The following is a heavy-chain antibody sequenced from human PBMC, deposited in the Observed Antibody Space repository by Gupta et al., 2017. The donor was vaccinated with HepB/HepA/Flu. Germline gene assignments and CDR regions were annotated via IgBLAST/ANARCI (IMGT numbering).Heavy chain of an antibody. CDR3: ASLHHVEYSSSEMADV. CDR2: VIPIFGTA. CDR1: GGTFSRYA. Sequence: QVQLVQSGAEVKKPGSSVKVSCKASGGTFSRYAISWVRRAPGQGLAWLGGVIPIFGTANDAQKFQGRVTMTADESTSTAYMELSSLSSEDTAVYYCASLHHVEYSSSEMADVWGKGTTVTVSS. J-gene: IGHJ6*04. D-gene: IGHD6-6*01. V-gene: IGHV1-69*01.